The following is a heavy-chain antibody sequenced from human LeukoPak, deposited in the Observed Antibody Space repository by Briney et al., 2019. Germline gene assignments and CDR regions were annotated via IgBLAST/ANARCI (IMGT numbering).Heavy chain of an antibody. J-gene: IGHJ3*02. CDR1: GGSISSYY. CDR2: IYYSGST. D-gene: IGHD3-22*01. CDR3: ARDPITMMRRGAFDI. Sequence: PSETLSLTCTVSGGSISSYYWSWIRQPPGKGLEWIGYIYYSGSTNYNPSLKSRVTISVDTSKNQFSLKLSSVTAADTAVYYCARDPITMMRRGAFDIWGQGIMVTVSS. V-gene: IGHV4-59*01.